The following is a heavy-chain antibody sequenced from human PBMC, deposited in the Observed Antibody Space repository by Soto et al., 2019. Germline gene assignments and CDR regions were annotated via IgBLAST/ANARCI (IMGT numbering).Heavy chain of an antibody. CDR3: ASYRGALYFES. D-gene: IGHD3-16*01. V-gene: IGHV4-59*01. J-gene: IGHJ4*02. Sequence: PSETLSLTCSVSGRSMSSNYWSWIRQSPDKGLEWLGYVFYGGADHNPSLGGRVSMSVETSKSQFSLKLTSVTVADTAVYYCASYRGALYFESWGPGILVTVSS. CDR1: GRSMSSNY. CDR2: VFYGGA.